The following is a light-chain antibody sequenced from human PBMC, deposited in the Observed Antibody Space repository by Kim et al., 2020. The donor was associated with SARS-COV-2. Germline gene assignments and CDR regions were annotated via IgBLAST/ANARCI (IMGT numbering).Light chain of an antibody. CDR1: KLGDKY. CDR2: QDS. Sequence: VSPGQTASITCSGDKLGDKYACWYQQKPGQSPVLVIYQDSKRPSGIPERFSGSNSGNTATLTISGTQAMDEADYYCQAWDSSVYVFGTGTKVTVL. V-gene: IGLV3-1*01. J-gene: IGLJ1*01. CDR3: QAWDSSVYV.